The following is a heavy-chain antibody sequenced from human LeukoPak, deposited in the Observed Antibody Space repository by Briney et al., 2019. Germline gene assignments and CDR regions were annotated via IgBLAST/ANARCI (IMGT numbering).Heavy chain of an antibody. V-gene: IGHV6-1*01. D-gene: IGHD3-10*01. CDR2: TYYRSKWYN. CDR1: GDSVSSNSAA. CDR3: ASVKLLWFGEFEIDYFDY. J-gene: IGHJ4*02. Sequence: SQTLSLTCAISGDSVSSNSAAWNWIRQSPSRGLEWLGRTYYRSKWYNDYAVSVKSRITINPDTSKNQFSLQLNSVTPEDTAVYYCASVKLLWFGEFEIDYFDYWGQGILVTVSS.